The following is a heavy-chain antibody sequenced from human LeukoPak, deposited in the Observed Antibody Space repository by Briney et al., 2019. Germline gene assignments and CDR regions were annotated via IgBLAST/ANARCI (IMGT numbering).Heavy chain of an antibody. D-gene: IGHD6-13*01. CDR3: ARDISPGSSSWSYYYYYGMDV. CDR1: GYTFTGYY. V-gene: IGHV1-2*04. Sequence: ASVKVSCKASGYTFTGYYMHWVRQAPGQGLEWMGWINPNSGGTNYAQKFQGWVTMTRDTSISTAYMELSRLRSDDTAVYYCARDISPGSSSWSYYYYYGMDVWGPGTTVTVSS. CDR2: INPNSGGT. J-gene: IGHJ6*02.